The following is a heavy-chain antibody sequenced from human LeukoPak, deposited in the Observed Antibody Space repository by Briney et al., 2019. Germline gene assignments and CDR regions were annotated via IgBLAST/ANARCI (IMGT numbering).Heavy chain of an antibody. CDR2: IIPIFGTA. CDR1: GGTFSSYA. D-gene: IGHD6-13*01. V-gene: IGHV1-69*13. J-gene: IGHJ4*02. CDR3: ARGNGGSWSGEVDY. Sequence: ASVKVSCKTSGGTFSSYAISWVRQAPGQGLEWMGGIIPIFGTANYAQKFQGRVTITADESTSTAYMELSSLRSEDTAVYYCARGNGGSWSGEVDYWGQGTLVTVSS.